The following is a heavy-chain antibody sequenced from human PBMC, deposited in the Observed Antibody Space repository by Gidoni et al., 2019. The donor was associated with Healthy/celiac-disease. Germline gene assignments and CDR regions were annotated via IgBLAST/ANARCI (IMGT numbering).Heavy chain of an antibody. J-gene: IGHJ4*02. V-gene: IGHV4-34*01. CDR2: INHSGST. CDR3: ARGQRDSSSFREFDY. D-gene: IGHD6-6*01. CDR1: GGSFSGYY. Sequence: QVQLQQWGAGLLKPSEPLSLTCAVYGGSFSGYYWSWIRQPPGKGLEWIGEINHSGSTNYNPSLKSRVTISVDTSKNQFSLKLSSVTAADTAVYYCARGQRDSSSFREFDYWGQGTLVTVSS.